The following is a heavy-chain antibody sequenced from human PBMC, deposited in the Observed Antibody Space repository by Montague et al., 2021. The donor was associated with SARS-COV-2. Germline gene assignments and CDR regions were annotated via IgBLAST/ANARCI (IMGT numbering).Heavy chain of an antibody. Sequence: SETLSLTCTVSGDSISSSSYYWGWIRQPPGKGLEWIGNKHYSGITYNNPSLKSRVAMSVDTSKNQFSLKLSSVTAADTAVYYCVRDGYTHVAYWGQGTLVTVSS. CDR2: KHYSGIT. CDR3: VRDGYTHVAY. J-gene: IGHJ4*02. V-gene: IGHV4-39*02. D-gene: IGHD5-24*01. CDR1: GDSISSSSYY.